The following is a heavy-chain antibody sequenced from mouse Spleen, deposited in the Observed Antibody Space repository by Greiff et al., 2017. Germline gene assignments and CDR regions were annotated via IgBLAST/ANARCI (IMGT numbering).Heavy chain of an antibody. V-gene: IGHV2-6-1*01. CDR1: GFSLTSYG. Sequence: VKLVESGPGLVAPSQSLSITCTVSGFSLTSYGVHWVRQPPGKGLEWLVVIWSDGSTTYNSALKSRLSISKDNSKSQVFLKMNSLQTDDTAMYYCARHPHYYGRGDYYAMDYWGQGTSVTVSS. D-gene: IGHD1-1*01. CDR2: IWSDGST. CDR3: ARHPHYYGRGDYYAMDY. J-gene: IGHJ4*01.